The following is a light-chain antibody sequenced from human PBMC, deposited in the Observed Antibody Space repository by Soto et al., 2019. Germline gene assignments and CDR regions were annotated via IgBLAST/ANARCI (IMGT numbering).Light chain of an antibody. Sequence: DIQMTQSPSSLSASIGDTVIITCQASQDISKYVNWYQQRRGRSPKLLIYDASYLETGVPFRFSGRGSRTNFTFTINSLQPEDTATYYCQRSDYFPLTFGHGTTVDV. CDR3: QRSDYFPLT. V-gene: IGKV1-33*01. CDR2: DAS. J-gene: IGKJ3*01. CDR1: QDISKY.